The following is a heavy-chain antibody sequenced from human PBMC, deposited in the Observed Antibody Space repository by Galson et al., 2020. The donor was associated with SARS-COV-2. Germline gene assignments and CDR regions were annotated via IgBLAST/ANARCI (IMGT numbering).Heavy chain of an antibody. CDR2: IDNAGSGT. CDR3: GTVFDF. J-gene: IGHJ4*02. V-gene: IGHV3-74*01. D-gene: IGHD4-17*01. CDR1: GLTFSEFW. Sequence: GESLKIYCSAYGLTFSEFWTHWVRQVPGRGLVWVSRIDNAGSGTSYADSVKGRFTISRDNAKNTVYLQMNNLRADDTAVYYCGTVFDFWGQGTLVTVSS.